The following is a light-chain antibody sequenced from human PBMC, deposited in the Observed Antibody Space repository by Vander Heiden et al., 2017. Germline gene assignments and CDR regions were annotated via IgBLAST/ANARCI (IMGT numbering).Light chain of an antibody. CDR3: QQDYSTPRPT. CDR1: QSVLYSSNNKNY. J-gene: IGKJ4*01. Sequence: DIVMTQSPDSLAVSLGERATINCKSSQSVLYSSNNKNYLAWYQQKPGQPPKLLIYWASTRESGVPDRFSGSGYGTDFTLTISSLQAEDVAVYYCQQDYSTPRPTFGGGTKVEIK. CDR2: WAS. V-gene: IGKV4-1*01.